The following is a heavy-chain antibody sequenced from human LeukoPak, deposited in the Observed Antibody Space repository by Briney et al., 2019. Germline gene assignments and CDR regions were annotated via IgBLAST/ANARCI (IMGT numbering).Heavy chain of an antibody. Sequence: PGGSLRLSCAASGFTFSSYGMHWVRQAPGKGLEWVAVISYDGSNKYYADSVKGRFTISRDNSKNTLYLQMNGLRAEDTAVYYCAKDGSGGSGSQPVDYWGQGTLVTVSS. CDR2: ISYDGSNK. CDR1: GFTFSSYG. D-gene: IGHD3-10*01. V-gene: IGHV3-30*18. J-gene: IGHJ4*02. CDR3: AKDGSGGSGSQPVDY.